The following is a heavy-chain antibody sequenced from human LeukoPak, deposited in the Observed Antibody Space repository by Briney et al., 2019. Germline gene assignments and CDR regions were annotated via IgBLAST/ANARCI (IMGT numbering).Heavy chain of an antibody. CDR1: GFTFSSYS. CDR2: IKQDGSEK. CDR3: ARGSRTIFGVVILMAYFDY. Sequence: GGSLRLSCAASGFTFSSYSMNWVRQAPGKGLEWVANIKQDGSEKYYVDSVKGRFTISRDNAKNSLYLQMNSLRAEDTAVYYCARGSRTIFGVVILMAYFDYWGQGTLVTVSS. V-gene: IGHV3-7*01. D-gene: IGHD3-3*01. J-gene: IGHJ4*02.